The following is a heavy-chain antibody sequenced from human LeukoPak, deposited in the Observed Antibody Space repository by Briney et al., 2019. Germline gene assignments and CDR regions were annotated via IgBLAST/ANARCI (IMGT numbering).Heavy chain of an antibody. CDR3: AREGVHCSGRSCLKAY. J-gene: IGHJ4*02. Sequence: GGSLRLSCAASGFTFSSYAMSWVRQAPGKGLEWVSAISGSGGSTYYADSVKGRFTISRDNSKNTLYLQMNSLRAEDTAVYYCAREGVHCSGRSCLKAYWGQGTQVTVSS. V-gene: IGHV3-23*01. D-gene: IGHD2-15*01. CDR1: GFTFSSYA. CDR2: ISGSGGST.